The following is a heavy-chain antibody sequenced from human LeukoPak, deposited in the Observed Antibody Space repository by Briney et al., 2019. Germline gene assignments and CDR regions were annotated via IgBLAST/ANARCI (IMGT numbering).Heavy chain of an antibody. CDR2: ISSSGSTI. V-gene: IGHV3-48*03. CDR3: ARRGNYYDSSGYYDYFDY. Sequence: SGGSLRLPCAASGFTFSSYEMNWVRQAPGKGLEWVSYISSSGSTIYYADSVKGRFTISRDNAKNTLYLQMNSLRAEDTAVYYCARRGNYYDSSGYYDYFDYWGQGTLVTVSS. CDR1: GFTFSSYE. D-gene: IGHD3-22*01. J-gene: IGHJ4*02.